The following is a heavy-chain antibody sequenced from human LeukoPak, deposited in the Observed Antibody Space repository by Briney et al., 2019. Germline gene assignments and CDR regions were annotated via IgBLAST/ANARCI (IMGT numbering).Heavy chain of an antibody. CDR2: IYYSGST. J-gene: IGHJ4*02. CDR1: GGSISSYY. V-gene: IGHV4-59*01. CDR3: AGLYCTNGVCLFDY. D-gene: IGHD2-8*01. Sequence: KPSETLSLTCTVSGGSISSYYWSWIRQPPGKGLGWIGYIYYSGSTNYNPSLKSRVTISVDTSKNQFSLKLSSVTAADTAVYYCAGLYCTNGVCLFDYWGQGTLVTVSS.